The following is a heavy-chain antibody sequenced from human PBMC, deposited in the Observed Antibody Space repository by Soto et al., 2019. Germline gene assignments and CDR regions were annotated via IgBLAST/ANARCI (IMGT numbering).Heavy chain of an antibody. V-gene: IGHV4-30-4*01. CDR2: IYYSGST. J-gene: IGHJ4*02. CDR1: GGSISSGDYY. Sequence: PSETLSLTCTVSGGSISSGDYYWSWIRQPPGKGLEWIGYIYYSGSTYYNPSLKSRVTISVDTSKNQFSLKLSSVTAADTAVYYCARIDIVVVPAATHFDYWGQGTLVTVSS. CDR3: ARIDIVVVPAATHFDY. D-gene: IGHD2-2*01.